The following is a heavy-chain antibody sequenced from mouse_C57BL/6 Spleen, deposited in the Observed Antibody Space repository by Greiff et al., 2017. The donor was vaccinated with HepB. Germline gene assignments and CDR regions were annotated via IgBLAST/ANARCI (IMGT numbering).Heavy chain of an antibody. V-gene: IGHV1-55*01. J-gene: IGHJ2*01. CDR1: GYTFTSYW. D-gene: IGHD1-1*01. Sequence: QVQLQQPGAELVKPGASVKMSCKASGYTFTSYWITWVKQRPGQGLEWIGDIYPGSGSTNYNEKFKSKATLTVDTSSSTAYMQLSSLTSEDSAVYYCAREGTTVVATQGYWGQGTTLTVSS. CDR2: IYPGSGST. CDR3: AREGTTVVATQGY.